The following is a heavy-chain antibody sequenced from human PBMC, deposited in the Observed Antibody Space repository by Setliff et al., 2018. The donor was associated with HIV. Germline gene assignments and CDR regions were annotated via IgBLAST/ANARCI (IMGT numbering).Heavy chain of an antibody. CDR3: ARVLGAARRGAAAARGYFDY. D-gene: IGHD6-13*01. CDR1: GFTFSSNA. Sequence: PAGSLRLSCAVSGFTFSSNAMSWVRQAPGKGLEWVSTISGSAGNTYYADSVKGRFTISRDNSKNTLYRQMNSLKAEDTAVYYCARVLGAARRGAAAARGYFDYWGQGTLVTVSS. J-gene: IGHJ4*02. V-gene: IGHV3-23*01. CDR2: ISGSAGNT.